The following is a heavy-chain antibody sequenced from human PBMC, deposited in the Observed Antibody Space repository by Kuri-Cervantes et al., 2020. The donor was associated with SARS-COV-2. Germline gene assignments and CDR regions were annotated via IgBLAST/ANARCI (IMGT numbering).Heavy chain of an antibody. J-gene: IGHJ4*02. CDR1: GFSFNNYA. V-gene: IGHV3-23*01. D-gene: IGHD3-22*01. Sequence: TLSLTCAASGFSFNNYAMNWVRQAPGKGLEWVPTISGTGGSTYYADSVKGRFTISRDKSGNTLYLQMSSLRAEDTAIYYCAKDKGSPRGWGTMIKGYFDYWGQGTLVTVSS. CDR2: ISGTGGST. CDR3: AKDKGSPRGWGTMIKGYFDY.